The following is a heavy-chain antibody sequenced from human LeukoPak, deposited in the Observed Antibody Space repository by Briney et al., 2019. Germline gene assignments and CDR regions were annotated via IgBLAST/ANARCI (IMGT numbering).Heavy chain of an antibody. Sequence: SETLSLTCAVYGGSFSGYYWSWIRQPPGKGLEWIGEINHSGSTNYNPYLKSRVTMSVDTSKNQFSLKLSSVTAADTAVYYCARDPSHCRGYFDYWGQGTLVTVSS. CDR3: ARDPSHCRGYFDY. CDR2: INHSGST. D-gene: IGHD2-21*01. J-gene: IGHJ4*02. CDR1: GGSFSGYY. V-gene: IGHV4-34*01.